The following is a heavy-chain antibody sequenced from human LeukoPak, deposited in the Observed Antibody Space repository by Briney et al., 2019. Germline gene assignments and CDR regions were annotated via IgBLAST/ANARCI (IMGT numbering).Heavy chain of an antibody. V-gene: IGHV1-69*05. CDR2: IIPIFGTA. Sequence: SVKVSCKASGGTFSSYAISWVRQAPGQGLEWMGRIIPIFGTANYTQKFQGRVTITTDESTSTAYMELSSLRSEDTAVYYCAREDYDILTGYSDYFDYWGQGTLVTVSS. J-gene: IGHJ4*02. D-gene: IGHD3-9*01. CDR1: GGTFSSYA. CDR3: AREDYDILTGYSDYFDY.